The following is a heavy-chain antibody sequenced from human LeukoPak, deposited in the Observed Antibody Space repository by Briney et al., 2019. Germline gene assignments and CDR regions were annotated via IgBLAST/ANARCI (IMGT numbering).Heavy chain of an antibody. D-gene: IGHD6-13*01. CDR2: IRYDGSNK. CDR1: GFTFSSYG. Sequence: GGSLRLSCAASGFTFSSYGMHWVRQAPGKGLEWVAFIRYDGSNKYYADSVKGRFTISRDNSKNTLYLQMNSLRAEDTAVYYCAKDRLIAAAGPTFDYWGQGTLVTVSS. J-gene: IGHJ4*02. CDR3: AKDRLIAAAGPTFDY. V-gene: IGHV3-30*02.